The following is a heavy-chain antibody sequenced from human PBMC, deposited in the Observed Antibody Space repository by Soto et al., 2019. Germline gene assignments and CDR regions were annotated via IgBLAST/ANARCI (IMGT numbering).Heavy chain of an antibody. V-gene: IGHV4-30-2*01. CDR2: IYHSGST. J-gene: IGHJ4*02. Sequence: SETLSLTCAVSGGSISSGGYPWSWIRQPPGKGLEWIGYIYHSGSTYYNPSLKSRVTISVDRSKNQFSLKLSSVTAADTAVYYCARVIADYYFDYWGQGTLVTVSS. CDR3: ARVIADYYFDY. D-gene: IGHD6-13*01. CDR1: GGSISSGGYP.